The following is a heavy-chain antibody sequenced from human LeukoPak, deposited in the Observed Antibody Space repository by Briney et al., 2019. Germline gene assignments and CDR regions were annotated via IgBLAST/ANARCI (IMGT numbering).Heavy chain of an antibody. J-gene: IGHJ4*02. CDR3: ARQIGYCSSGTCYFDF. CDR1: GFTFSNYW. CDR2: ISSSGSDT. V-gene: IGHV3-23*01. Sequence: GGSLRLSCVASGFTFSNYWMSWVRQAPGKGLEWVSAISSSGSDTYHADSVKGRFTISRDKSKNTLYLQMNSLRAEDTAVYYCARQIGYCSSGTCYFDFWGQGSLVTVSS. D-gene: IGHD2-15*01.